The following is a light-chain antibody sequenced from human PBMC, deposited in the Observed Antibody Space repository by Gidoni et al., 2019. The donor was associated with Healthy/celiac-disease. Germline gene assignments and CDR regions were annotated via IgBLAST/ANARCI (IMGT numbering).Light chain of an antibody. CDR2: AAS. Sequence: DIQMTQSPSSLSASVGDRVTITCRASQSISSYLNWYQQKPGKAPKLLIDAASSLQSGVPSRFSVSGSGTDFTLTISSLQPEDFATYYWQQSYSTAITFGQGTRLEIK. J-gene: IGKJ5*01. CDR1: QSISSY. CDR3: QQSYSTAIT. V-gene: IGKV1-39*01.